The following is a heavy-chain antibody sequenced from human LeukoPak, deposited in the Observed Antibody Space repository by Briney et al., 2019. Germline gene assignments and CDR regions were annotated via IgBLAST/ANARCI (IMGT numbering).Heavy chain of an antibody. J-gene: IGHJ3*02. D-gene: IGHD5-12*01. V-gene: IGHV3-20*04. CDR3: ARVESYERFGAFDI. CDR1: GFTFDDYG. Sequence: PGGSLRLSCAASGFTFDDYGMSWVRQAPGKGLEWVSGINWNGGSTGYADSVKGRFTISRDNAKNSLYLQMNSLRAEDTALYYCARVESYERFGAFDIWGQGTMVTVSS. CDR2: INWNGGST.